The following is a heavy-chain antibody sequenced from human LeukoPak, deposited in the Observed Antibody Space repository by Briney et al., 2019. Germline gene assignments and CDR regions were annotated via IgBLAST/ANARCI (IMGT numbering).Heavy chain of an antibody. V-gene: IGHV3-30*18. J-gene: IGHJ4*02. CDR1: GFTFNSYG. Sequence: PGGSLRLSCAASGFTFNSYGVHWVRQAPGKGLEWVAVVSYDGSTKYYADSVKGRFTISRDNSKNTLYLQMNSLRPEDTAMYYCAKGSPACSSTSCIGLAIDYWGQGTLATVSS. D-gene: IGHD2-2*01. CDR2: VSYDGSTK. CDR3: AKGSPACSSTSCIGLAIDY.